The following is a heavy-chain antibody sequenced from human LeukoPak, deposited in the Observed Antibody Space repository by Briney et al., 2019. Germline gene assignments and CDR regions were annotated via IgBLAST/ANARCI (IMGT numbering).Heavy chain of an antibody. Sequence: ASVKVSCKVSGYTLTELSMHWVRQAPGKGLEWMGGFDPEDGETIYAQKSQGRVTMTEDTSTDTAYMELSSLRSEDTAVYYCATALSAKLVRPRGTLDYWGQGTLVTVSS. CDR1: GYTLTELS. CDR3: ATALSAKLVRPRGTLDY. CDR2: FDPEDGET. D-gene: IGHD6-6*01. J-gene: IGHJ4*02. V-gene: IGHV1-24*01.